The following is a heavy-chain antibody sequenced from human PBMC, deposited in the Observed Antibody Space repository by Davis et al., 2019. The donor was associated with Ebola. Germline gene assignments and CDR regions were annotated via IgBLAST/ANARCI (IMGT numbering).Heavy chain of an antibody. V-gene: IGHV3-74*01. CDR2: INSDGTFT. D-gene: IGHD6-6*01. CDR1: VFTFSNYW. Sequence: PGGSLRLSCAASVFTFSNYWTYWVRQAPGEGLMCVSRINSDGTFTTYADSVKGRFTISRDNAKNTLYLQMNSLRAEDTAVYYCARVLAARPWYFDLWGRGTLVTVSS. J-gene: IGHJ2*01. CDR3: ARVLAARPWYFDL.